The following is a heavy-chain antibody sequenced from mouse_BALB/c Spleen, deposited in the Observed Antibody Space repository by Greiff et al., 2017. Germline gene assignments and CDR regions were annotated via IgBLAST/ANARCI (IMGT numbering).Heavy chain of an antibody. CDR2: ISNGGGST. V-gene: IGHV5-12-2*01. CDR1: GFTFSSYT. J-gene: IGHJ4*01. D-gene: IGHD2-2*01. CDR3: ARRGYDEDYAMDY. Sequence: DVKLVESGGGLVQPGGSLKLSCAASGFTFSSYTMSWVRQTPEKRLEWVAYISNGGGSTYYPDTVKGRFTISRDNAKNTLYLQMSSLKSEDTAMYYCARRGYDEDYAMDYWGQETSFTVSS.